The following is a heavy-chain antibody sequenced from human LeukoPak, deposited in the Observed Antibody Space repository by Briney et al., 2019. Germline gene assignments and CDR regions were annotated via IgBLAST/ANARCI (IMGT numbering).Heavy chain of an antibody. CDR2: IYHSGST. CDR3: ARADYGGNPFAFDI. Sequence: SETLSLTCTVSGYSISSGYYWGWIRQPPGKGLEWIGSIYHSGSTYYNPSLKSRVTISVDRSKNQFSLKLSSVTAADTAVYYCARADYGGNPFAFDIWGQGTMVTVSS. D-gene: IGHD4-23*01. V-gene: IGHV4-38-2*02. CDR1: GYSISSGYY. J-gene: IGHJ3*02.